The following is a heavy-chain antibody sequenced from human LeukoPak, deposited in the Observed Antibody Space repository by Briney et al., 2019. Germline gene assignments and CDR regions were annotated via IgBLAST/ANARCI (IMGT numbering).Heavy chain of an antibody. J-gene: IGHJ6*03. V-gene: IGHV1-2*02. CDR2: INPNSGGT. Sequence: ASVKVSCKASGYTFTGYYMHWVRQAPGQGLEWMGWINPNSGGTNYAQKLQGRVTMTRDTSISTAYMELSRLRSDDTAVYYCARRIAVAPYFYYYMDVWGKGTTVTVSS. CDR1: GYTFTGYY. CDR3: ARRIAVAPYFYYYMDV. D-gene: IGHD6-19*01.